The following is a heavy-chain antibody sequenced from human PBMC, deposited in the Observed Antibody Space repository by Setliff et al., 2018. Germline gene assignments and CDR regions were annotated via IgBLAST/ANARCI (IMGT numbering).Heavy chain of an antibody. V-gene: IGHV4-59*11. CDR2: IYYSGNT. Sequence: SETLSLTCSVSGGSIDSHYWSWIRQPPGKGLEWIGSIYYSGNTNYNPSLKSRVTISIDTSKNQFSLKLSSVTAADTAVYHCARGKTFFGAFIRAFDIWGQGTMVTVSS. J-gene: IGHJ3*02. CDR1: GGSIDSHY. D-gene: IGHD3-3*01. CDR3: ARGKTFFGAFIRAFDI.